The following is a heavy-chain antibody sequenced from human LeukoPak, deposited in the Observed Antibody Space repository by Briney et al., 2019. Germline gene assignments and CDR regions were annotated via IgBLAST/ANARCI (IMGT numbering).Heavy chain of an antibody. CDR3: ARVGTYFYDSSSYGPYDI. J-gene: IGHJ3*02. CDR1: GYTSTNYG. D-gene: IGHD3-22*01. CDR2: ISGYNGNT. V-gene: IGHV1-18*01. Sequence: ASVKVSCKTSGYTSTNYGISWVRQAPGQGLEWMGWISGYNGNTNYAQNLQGRVTMTTDTSTSTAYMELRSLRSDDTAVYYCARVGTYFYDSSSYGPYDIWGQGTMVTVSS.